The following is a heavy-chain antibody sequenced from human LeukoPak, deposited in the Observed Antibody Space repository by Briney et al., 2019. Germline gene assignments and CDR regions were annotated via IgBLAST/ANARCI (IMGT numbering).Heavy chain of an antibody. CDR2: ISYDGSNK. CDR1: GFTFSSYA. CDR3: ARESGFGELFPFCMDV. Sequence: PGRSLRLSCAASGFTFSSYAMHWVRQAPGKGLEWVAVISYDGSNKYYADSVKGRFTISRDNSKNTLYLQMNSLRGEDTAVYYCARESGFGELFPFCMDVWGQGTTVTVSS. J-gene: IGHJ6*02. V-gene: IGHV3-30-3*01. D-gene: IGHD3-10*01.